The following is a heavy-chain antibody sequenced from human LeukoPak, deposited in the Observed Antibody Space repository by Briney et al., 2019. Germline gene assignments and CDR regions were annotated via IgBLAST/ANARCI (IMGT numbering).Heavy chain of an antibody. Sequence: GASVKVSCKASGYTFTSYAMHWVRQAPGQRLEWMGWINAGNGNTKYSQKFQGRVTITRDTSASTAYMELSSLRSEDTAVYYCATQPTYYDSSGYYYYYYGMDVWGQGTTVTVSS. J-gene: IGHJ6*02. V-gene: IGHV1-3*01. CDR2: INAGNGNT. CDR3: ATQPTYYDSSGYYYYYYGMDV. CDR1: GYTFTSYA. D-gene: IGHD3-22*01.